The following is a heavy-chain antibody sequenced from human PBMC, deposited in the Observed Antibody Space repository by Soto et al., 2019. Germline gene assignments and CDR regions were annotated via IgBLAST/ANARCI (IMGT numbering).Heavy chain of an antibody. CDR2: IYYSGST. V-gene: IGHV4-59*01. D-gene: IGHD2-21*01. CDR3: ARGVVVRSYYYYYMDV. Sequence: SETLSLTFTVSGGSISSYYWSWIRQPPGKGLEWIGYIYYSGSTNYNPSLKSRVTISVDTSKNQFSLKLSSVTAADTAVYYCARGVVVRSYYYYYMDVWGKGTTVTVSS. CDR1: GGSISSYY. J-gene: IGHJ6*03.